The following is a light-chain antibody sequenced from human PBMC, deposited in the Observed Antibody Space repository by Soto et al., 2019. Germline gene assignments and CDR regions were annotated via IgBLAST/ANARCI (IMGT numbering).Light chain of an antibody. CDR3: QTWGADSVI. V-gene: IGLV4-69*01. J-gene: IGLJ2*01. Sequence: QPVLTQSPSASASLGASVKLTCTLSSGHSSYAIAWHQQQPEKGPRFLMKLNSDGSHSKGDAISDRFSGSSSGAERYLTISSLQSEDEADYYCQTWGADSVIFGGGTKLTVL. CDR2: LNSDGSH. CDR1: SGHSSYA.